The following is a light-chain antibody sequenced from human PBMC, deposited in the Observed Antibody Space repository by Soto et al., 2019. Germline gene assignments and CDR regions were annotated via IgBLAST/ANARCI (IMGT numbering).Light chain of an antibody. V-gene: IGKV3-15*01. CDR1: QSVSNN. Sequence: EIVMTHSPATLSVSPCESATLSFRASQSVSNNLTWYQQKPGQPPRLLIYGASTRATGVPGRFSGSGSGTEFTLTISSLQSEDFAVYYCQQYNDWWTFGQGTKVDIK. J-gene: IGKJ1*01. CDR2: GAS. CDR3: QQYNDWWT.